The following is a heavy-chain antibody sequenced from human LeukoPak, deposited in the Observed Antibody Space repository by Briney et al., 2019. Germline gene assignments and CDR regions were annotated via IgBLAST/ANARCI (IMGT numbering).Heavy chain of an antibody. J-gene: IGHJ4*02. Sequence: SETLSLTCTVSGGSISSGNYHWGWIRQPPGKGLEWIGIIDYSGTTYYSPSLESRVTIFVDTSKNQFSLKLSSVTAADAAVYYCARAGYSYGTGYYFDYWGQGALVTVSS. CDR3: ARAGYSYGTGYYFDY. CDR1: GGSISSGNYH. V-gene: IGHV4-39*07. CDR2: IDYSGTT. D-gene: IGHD5-18*01.